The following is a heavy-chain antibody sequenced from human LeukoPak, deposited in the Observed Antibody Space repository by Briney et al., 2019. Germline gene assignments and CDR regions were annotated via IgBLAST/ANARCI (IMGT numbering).Heavy chain of an antibody. V-gene: IGHV3-23*01. J-gene: IGHJ4*02. D-gene: IGHD5-18*01. CDR1: GFPFETNA. Sequence: GGSLRLSCATSGFPFETNAMSWVRQAPGECREWVATIGNTETFYADSVTGRFTISRDNSKNTVNLQMNRLRVEHTAIYSCAKDWIQFNRVFDCFDSWGQGTLVTVSS. CDR3: AKDWIQFNRVFDCFDS. CDR2: IGNTET.